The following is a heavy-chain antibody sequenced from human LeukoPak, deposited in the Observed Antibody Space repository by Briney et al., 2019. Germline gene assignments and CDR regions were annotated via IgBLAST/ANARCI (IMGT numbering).Heavy chain of an antibody. D-gene: IGHD3-3*01. CDR2: IWYDGSNK. CDR3: AREGVDFWSGVLSFDY. V-gene: IGHV3-33*01. Sequence: GRSLRLSCAASGFTFSSYGMHWVRQAPGKGLEWVAVIWYDGSNKYYADSVKGRFTISGDNSKNTLYLQMNSLRAEDTAVYYCAREGVDFWSGVLSFDYWGQGTLVTVSS. CDR1: GFTFSSYG. J-gene: IGHJ4*02.